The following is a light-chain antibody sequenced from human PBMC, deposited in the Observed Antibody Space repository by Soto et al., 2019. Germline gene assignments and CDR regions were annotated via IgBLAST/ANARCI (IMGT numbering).Light chain of an antibody. CDR2: STN. J-gene: IGLJ2*01. Sequence: QAVVTQEPSFSVSPGGTVTLTCGLSSGSVSTSYYPSWYQQTPGQAPRTLIYSTNTRSSGVPDRFSGSILGNKAALTITGAQADDESDYYCVLYMGSLVVFGGGTKL. CDR1: SGSVSTSYY. V-gene: IGLV8-61*01. CDR3: VLYMGSLVV.